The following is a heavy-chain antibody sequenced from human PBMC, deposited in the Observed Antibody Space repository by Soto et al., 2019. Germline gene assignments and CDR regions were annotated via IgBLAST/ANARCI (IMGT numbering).Heavy chain of an antibody. J-gene: IGHJ5*02. CDR2: INHSGST. CDR1: GGSIIDYH. V-gene: IGHV4-34*01. CDR3: ARSVFP. Sequence: SETLSLTCTVSGGSIIDYHWTWIRQPPGEGLQWIGQINHSGSTYYNPSLKSRVIISMHTSNDQFSLELTSVTAADTAVYYCARSVFPWGQGTLVTVSS.